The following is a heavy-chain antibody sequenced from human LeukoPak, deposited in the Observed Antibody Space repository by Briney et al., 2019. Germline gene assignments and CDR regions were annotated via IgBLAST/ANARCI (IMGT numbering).Heavy chain of an antibody. V-gene: IGHV4-34*01. CDR3: ARHLRWRTSFSPFDY. CDR1: GGSFSGYY. J-gene: IGHJ4*02. D-gene: IGHD3/OR15-3a*01. CDR2: INHSENT. Sequence: SDTLSLTCAVYGGSFSGYYWSWIPQPLGKGLEWIGEINHSENTDYNPSLKSRVTISVDTSKNQLSLKLSSVTAADTAVYYCARHLRWRTSFSPFDYWGQGTLVTVSS.